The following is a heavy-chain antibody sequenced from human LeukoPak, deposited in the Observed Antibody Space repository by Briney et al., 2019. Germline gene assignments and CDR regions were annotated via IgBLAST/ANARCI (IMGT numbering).Heavy chain of an antibody. V-gene: IGHV1-2*06. D-gene: IGHD1-26*01. J-gene: IGHJ5*02. CDR2: INPNSGGT. CDR1: GYTFTGYY. CDR3: ARGPGWDGSYYVVRSMGNWFDP. Sequence: ASVKVSCKASGYTFTGYYMHWVRQAPGQGLEWMGRINPNSGGTNYAQKFQGRVTMTRDTSTSTAYMELSRLRSDDTAAYYCARGPGWDGSYYVVRSMGNWFDPWGQGTLVTVSS.